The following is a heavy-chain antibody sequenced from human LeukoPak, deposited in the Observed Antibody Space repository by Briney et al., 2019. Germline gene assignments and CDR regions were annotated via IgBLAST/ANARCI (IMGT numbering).Heavy chain of an antibody. V-gene: IGHV3-11*06. CDR2: ISSSSSYT. CDR3: AKSLASEWELPPLDY. D-gene: IGHD1-26*01. Sequence: GGSLRLSCAASGFTFSDYYMSWIRQAPGKGLEWVSYISSSSSYTNYADSVKGRFTISRDNSKNTLYLQMNSLRAEDTAVYYCAKSLASEWELPPLDYWGQGTLVTVSS. CDR1: GFTFSDYY. J-gene: IGHJ4*02.